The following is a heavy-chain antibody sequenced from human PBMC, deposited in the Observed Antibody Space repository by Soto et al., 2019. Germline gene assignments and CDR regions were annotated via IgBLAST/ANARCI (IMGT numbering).Heavy chain of an antibody. V-gene: IGHV4-31*03. CDR1: GGSISRGGYY. CDR3: ARDTGPQAYDYGDYYYYYGMDV. D-gene: IGHD4-17*01. Sequence: SETLSLTSPVSGGSISRGGYYWSWIRQNPGKGLEWIGYTYNSVSTYYNPSLKSRVTISVDTSKNQFSLKLTSVTAADTAVYYCARDTGPQAYDYGDYYYYYGMDVWGQGTTVTVSS. J-gene: IGHJ6*02. CDR2: TYNSVST.